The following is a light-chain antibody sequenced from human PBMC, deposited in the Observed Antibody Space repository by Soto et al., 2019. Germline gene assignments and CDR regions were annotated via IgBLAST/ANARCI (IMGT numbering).Light chain of an antibody. V-gene: IGKV3-20*01. CDR1: QSVSSNY. J-gene: IGKJ1*01. CDR2: GAS. Sequence: ENVLTQSPGTLSLSPGERATLSCRASQSVSSNYLAWYQQKPGQAPRVVIYGASTRATGIPERFSGSGSGTDFTLTISSLQPEDFATYYCQQSYSTPPTFGQGTKVDIK. CDR3: QQSYSTPPT.